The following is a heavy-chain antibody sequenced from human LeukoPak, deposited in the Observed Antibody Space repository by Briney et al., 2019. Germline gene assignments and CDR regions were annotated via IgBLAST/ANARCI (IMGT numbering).Heavy chain of an antibody. Sequence: GASVKVSCKASGYTFTSYDMNWVRQGTGQGLEWMGWMNPNSGNTGYAQKFQGRVTMTRNTSISTAYMELSSLRSEDTAVYYCARALTQYYDSSAAAGYWGQGTLVTVSS. CDR2: MNPNSGNT. D-gene: IGHD3-22*01. CDR1: GYTFTSYD. J-gene: IGHJ4*02. V-gene: IGHV1-8*01. CDR3: ARALTQYYDSSAAAGY.